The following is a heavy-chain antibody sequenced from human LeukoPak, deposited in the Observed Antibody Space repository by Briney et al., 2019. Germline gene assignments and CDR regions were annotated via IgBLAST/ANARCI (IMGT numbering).Heavy chain of an antibody. CDR1: GGSISSTNW. V-gene: IGHV4-4*02. CDR2: VHLSGRT. CDR3: AGEGGPYRPLDY. Sequence: SGPTLVKPSGTLSLTCGVSGGSISSTNWWTWVRQPPGEGLEWIGEVHLSGRTNYNPSLESRVTMSVDMSENHISLKLTSVTAADTAVYYCAGEGGPYRPLDYSGQGTLVTVSS. J-gene: IGHJ4*02.